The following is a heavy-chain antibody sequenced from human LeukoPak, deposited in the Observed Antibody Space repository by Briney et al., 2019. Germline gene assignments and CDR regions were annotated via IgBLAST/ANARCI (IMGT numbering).Heavy chain of an antibody. CDR2: ISSSSSTI. J-gene: IGHJ4*02. V-gene: IGHV3-48*04. Sequence: GGSLRLSCAASGFTFSSYSMNWVRQAPGKGLEWVSYISSSSSTIYYADSVKGRFTISRDNAKNSLYLQMNSLRAEDTALHFCARGVPTGVDYFDYWGQGTLVTVSS. CDR1: GFTFSSYS. D-gene: IGHD1-1*01. CDR3: ARGVPTGVDYFDY.